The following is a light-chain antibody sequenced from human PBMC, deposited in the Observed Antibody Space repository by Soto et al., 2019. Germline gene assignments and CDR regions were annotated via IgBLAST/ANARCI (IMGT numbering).Light chain of an antibody. CDR3: SSYTKSSTLGL. Sequence: QSVLTQPASVSGSPGQSITISCTGTSSDVGGYTYVSWYQQHPGKAPKLMIYDVSNRPSGVSNRFSGSKSGNTASLTISGLQAEDEADYYCSSYTKSSTLGLFGGGTQLTVL. CDR1: SSDVGGYTY. J-gene: IGLJ2*01. V-gene: IGLV2-14*01. CDR2: DVS.